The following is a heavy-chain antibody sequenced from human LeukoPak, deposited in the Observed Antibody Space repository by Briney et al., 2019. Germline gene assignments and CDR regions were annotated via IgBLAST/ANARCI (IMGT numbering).Heavy chain of an antibody. CDR3: ARAGRWLQSQAFDI. CDR2: IGTAGDT. J-gene: IGHJ3*02. Sequence: PGGSLRLSCAASGFTFSSYDMHWVRQATGKGLEWVSAIGTAGDTYYPGSVKGRFTISRENAKNSLYLQMNSLRAGDTAVYYCARAGRWLQSQAFDIWGQGTMVTVSS. V-gene: IGHV3-13*01. CDR1: GFTFSSYD. D-gene: IGHD5-24*01.